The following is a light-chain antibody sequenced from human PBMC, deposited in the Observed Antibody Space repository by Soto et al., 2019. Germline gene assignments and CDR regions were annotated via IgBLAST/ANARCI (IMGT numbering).Light chain of an antibody. V-gene: IGKV1-12*01. CDR1: QTISSW. CDR2: AAS. CDR3: QQADSFPIT. Sequence: DIQMTQSPSSVSASVGDRVTITCRASQTISSWLAWYQQKPGKAPELLIYAASSLQSGVPSRFSGSGSGTYFTLTISSLQPEDSATYYCQQADSFPITFGQGTRLEIK. J-gene: IGKJ5*01.